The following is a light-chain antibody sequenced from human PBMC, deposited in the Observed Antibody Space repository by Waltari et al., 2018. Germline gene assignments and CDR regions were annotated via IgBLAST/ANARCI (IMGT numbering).Light chain of an antibody. V-gene: IGLV4-69*01. Sequence: QLVLTQSPSASASLGASVKLPCTLSSGHSSTVIAWLQQPPEKGPRYLMKVNSDGSHNKGDEIPDRFSGSSSGAERYLTISSLQSEDEADYYCQTGGHGTWVFGGGTKLTVL. J-gene: IGLJ3*02. CDR3: QTGGHGTWV. CDR2: VNSDGSH. CDR1: SGHSSTV.